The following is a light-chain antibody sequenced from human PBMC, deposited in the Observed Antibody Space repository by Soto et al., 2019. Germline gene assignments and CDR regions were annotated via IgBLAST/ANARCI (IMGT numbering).Light chain of an antibody. V-gene: IGLV2-23*02. CDR2: EVS. Sequence: QSALTQPASVSGSPGQSITISCTGTSSDVGSYNLVSWYQQHPGKAPKLMIYEVSKRPSGVSNRFSGSKSGNTASLTISGLQAKDEADYYCCSYAGSSTFEVFGTGTKLTVL. CDR3: CSYAGSSTFEV. CDR1: SSDVGSYNL. J-gene: IGLJ1*01.